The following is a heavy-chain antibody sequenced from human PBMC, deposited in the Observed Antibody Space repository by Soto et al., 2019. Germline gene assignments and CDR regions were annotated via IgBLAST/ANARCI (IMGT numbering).Heavy chain of an antibody. Sequence: HPGGSLRLSCAASGFTFSSYGMHWVRQAPGKGLEWVAVIWYDGSNKYYADSVKGRFTISRDNSKNTLYLQMNSLRAEDTAVYYCAREFCSSTSCFPPNDYYYGMDVWGQGTTVTVSS. J-gene: IGHJ6*02. V-gene: IGHV3-33*01. CDR2: IWYDGSNK. CDR1: GFTFSSYG. CDR3: AREFCSSTSCFPPNDYYYGMDV. D-gene: IGHD2-2*01.